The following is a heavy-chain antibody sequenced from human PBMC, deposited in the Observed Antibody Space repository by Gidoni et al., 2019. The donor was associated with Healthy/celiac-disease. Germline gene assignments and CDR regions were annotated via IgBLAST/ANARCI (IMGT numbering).Heavy chain of an antibody. Sequence: QVQLQESGPGLVKPSETLSLTCTVSGGAISSYYWSWIRQPPGKGLEWIGYIYYSGSTNYNPPLKSRVTISVDTSQNQFSLKLSSVTAADTAVYYCARRERTYYYDSSGYGAFDIWGQGTMVTVSS. CDR3: ARRERTYYYDSSGYGAFDI. CDR1: GGAISSYY. J-gene: IGHJ3*02. V-gene: IGHV4-59*01. D-gene: IGHD3-22*01. CDR2: IYYSGST.